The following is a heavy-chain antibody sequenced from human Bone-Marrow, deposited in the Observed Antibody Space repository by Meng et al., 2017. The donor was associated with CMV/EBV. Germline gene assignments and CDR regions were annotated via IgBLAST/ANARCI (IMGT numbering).Heavy chain of an antibody. J-gene: IGHJ5*02. CDR1: GYTFTGYY. CDR3: ARSWGTLGYSGSYLSPFDP. V-gene: IGHV1-2*02. Sequence: ASVKVSCKASGYTFTGYYMHWVRQAPGQGLEWMGWINPNSGGTNYAQKFQGRVTMTRDTSISTAYMELSRLRSDDTAVYYCARSWGTLGYSGSYLSPFDPWGQGTLVTVSS. D-gene: IGHD1-26*01. CDR2: INPNSGGT.